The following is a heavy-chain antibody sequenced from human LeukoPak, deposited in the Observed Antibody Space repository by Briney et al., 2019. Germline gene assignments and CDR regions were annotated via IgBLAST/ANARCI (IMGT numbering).Heavy chain of an antibody. CDR3: ARDETPYY. V-gene: IGHV3-21*01. CDR1: GFTFRNYT. CDR2: ITIIGSYI. Sequence: PGGSLRLSCAASGFTFRNYTMNWVRQAPGKGLEWVSSITIIGSYIYYADSVKGRFTISRDNAKNSLYLQMNSLRAEDTAVYYCARDETPYYWGQGTLVTVSS. J-gene: IGHJ4*02.